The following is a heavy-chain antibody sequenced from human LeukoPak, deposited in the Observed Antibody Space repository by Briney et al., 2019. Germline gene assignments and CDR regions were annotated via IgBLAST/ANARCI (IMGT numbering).Heavy chain of an antibody. D-gene: IGHD3-10*01. CDR2: IRYDGSNK. J-gene: IGHJ5*02. Sequence: GGSLRLSCAASGFTFSSYGMHWVRQAPGKGLEWVAFIRYDGSNKYYADSVKGRFTISRDNSKNTLYLQMNSLRAEDTAVYYCAKDPLWFGELLSNWFDPWGQGTLVTVSS. CDR3: AKDPLWFGELLSNWFDP. CDR1: GFTFSSYG. V-gene: IGHV3-30*02.